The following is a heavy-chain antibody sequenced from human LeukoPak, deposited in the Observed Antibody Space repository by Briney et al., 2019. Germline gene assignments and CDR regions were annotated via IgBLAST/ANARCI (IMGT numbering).Heavy chain of an antibody. CDR2: IYYSGST. Sequence: PSETLSLTCTVSGGSISSSSYYWGWIRQPPGKGLEWIGSIYYSGSTYYNPSLKSRVTISVDTSKNQFSLKLSSVTAADTAVYYCARRRPWYFDYWGQGTLVTVSS. CDR1: GGSISSSSYY. J-gene: IGHJ4*02. V-gene: IGHV4-39*01. D-gene: IGHD6-25*01. CDR3: ARRRPWYFDY.